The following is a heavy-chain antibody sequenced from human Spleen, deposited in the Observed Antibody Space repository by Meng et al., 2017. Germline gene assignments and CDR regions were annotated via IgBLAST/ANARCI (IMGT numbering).Heavy chain of an antibody. CDR3: ARDEDISAAGKLFGDY. CDR1: GYNFPDYW. J-gene: IGHJ4*02. V-gene: IGHV1-2*06. CDR2: IDPKSGDT. Sequence: GPVVQSAAEVMRPGAEVKVSCKPSGYNFPDYWLTWVRRAPGQGLEWMGRIDPKSGDTHYAQRFQGRVTMSGDTSISTAYMELSGLRSDDTAMYYCARDEDISAAGKLFGDYWGQGTLVTVSS. D-gene: IGHD6-13*01.